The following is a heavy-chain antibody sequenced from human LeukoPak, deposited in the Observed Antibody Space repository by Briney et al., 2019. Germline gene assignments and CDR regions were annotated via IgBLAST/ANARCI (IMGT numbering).Heavy chain of an antibody. D-gene: IGHD3-10*01. CDR2: IFNTGNT. CDR1: GGSINSHY. CDR3: ASRPADTIWYGVFDY. J-gene: IGHJ4*02. V-gene: IGHV4-59*11. Sequence: SETLSLTCSVSGGSINSHYWSWIRQPPGKRLEWIGYIFNTGNTNYNPSLASRVTMSVDTSRAQFFLRLSPVTAADTAIYYCASRPADTIWYGVFDYWSQGTLVTVSS.